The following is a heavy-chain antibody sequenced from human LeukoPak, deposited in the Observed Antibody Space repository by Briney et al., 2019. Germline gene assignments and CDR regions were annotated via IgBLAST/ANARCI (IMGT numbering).Heavy chain of an antibody. V-gene: IGHV1-8*01. D-gene: IGHD3-22*01. CDR2: MNPNRGNT. CDR1: VYTFTSYD. CDR3: ARVDYYDSSGQDY. J-gene: IGHJ4*02. Sequence: ASVKVSCKASVYTFTSYDINWVRQATGQGLEWMGWMNPNRGNTGYAQKFQGRVTMTRNTSISTAYMELSSLRSEDTAVYYCARVDYYDSSGQDYWGQGTLVTVSS.